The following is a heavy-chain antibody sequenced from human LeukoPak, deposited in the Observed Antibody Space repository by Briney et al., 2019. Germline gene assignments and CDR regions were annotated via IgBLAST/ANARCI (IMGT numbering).Heavy chain of an antibody. V-gene: IGHV3-23*01. CDR3: AKVSDFWSGCLEY. J-gene: IGHJ4*02. D-gene: IGHD3-3*01. CDR2: ISGSGVTT. Sequence: GGSLRLSCAASGFTFGSYAMTWVRQAPGKGLECVSSISGSGVTTYYADSVKGRFSISRDNSKNTLYLQMNSLRAEDTAVYYCAKVSDFWSGCLEYWGQGTVVTISS. CDR1: GFTFGSYA.